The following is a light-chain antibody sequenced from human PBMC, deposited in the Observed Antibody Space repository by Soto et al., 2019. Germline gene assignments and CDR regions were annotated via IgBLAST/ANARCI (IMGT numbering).Light chain of an antibody. CDR3: QQRSNWPPAIT. Sequence: EIVMTQSPATLSVSPGERVTLSCRASQSAISNLAWYQQKPGQTPRLLIYDASTRAIGIPARFSGSGSGTEFTLTISSLLSEDFAVYYCQQRSNWPPAITFGQGTRLEIK. CDR1: QSAISN. CDR2: DAS. V-gene: IGKV3-15*01. J-gene: IGKJ5*01.